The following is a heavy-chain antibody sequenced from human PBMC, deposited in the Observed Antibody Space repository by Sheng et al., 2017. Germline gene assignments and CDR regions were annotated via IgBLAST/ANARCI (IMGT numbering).Heavy chain of an antibody. CDR1: GYTFTDYH. CDR2: IKPDSDGT. D-gene: IGHD3-9*01. J-gene: IGHJ4*02. V-gene: IGHV1-2*02. CDR3: AINFVGPFTGLNY. Sequence: QVQLVQSGPEVEKPGASVKVSCKTSGYTFTDYHVHWVRQAPGQGLEWMGFIKPDSDGTTYSQGFQGRVTMTRDTSITTAYMELGRLRSDDTAVYYCAINFVGPFTGLNYWGQG.